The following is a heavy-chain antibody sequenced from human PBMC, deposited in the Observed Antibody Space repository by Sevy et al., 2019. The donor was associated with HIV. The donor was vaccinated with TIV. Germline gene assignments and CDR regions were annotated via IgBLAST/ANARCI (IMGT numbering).Heavy chain of an antibody. J-gene: IGHJ6*02. D-gene: IGHD3-22*01. V-gene: IGHV3-48*02. CDR1: GFTFNTYN. CDR3: ASSDATSRFGYYYFAMDF. Sequence: GGSLRLSCAVSGFTFNTYNMNWVRQAPGKGLEWVSYISYTSTTIYYADSVRGRFTISRDNAKNTLYLQMNCLRDEDMAVYYCASSDATSRFGYYYFAMDFWGQGTSVTVSS. CDR2: ISYTSTTI.